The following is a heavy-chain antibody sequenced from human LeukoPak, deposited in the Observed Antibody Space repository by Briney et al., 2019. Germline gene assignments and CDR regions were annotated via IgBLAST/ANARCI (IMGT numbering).Heavy chain of an antibody. V-gene: IGHV4-39*07. CDR1: GGSISSSSYY. CDR3: ARDGPPYDFWSGYCPGATYFDY. CDR2: IYYSGST. D-gene: IGHD3-3*01. Sequence: SETLSLTCTVSGGSISSSSYYWGWIRQPPGKGLEWIGSIYYSGSTYCNPSLKSRVTISVDTSKNQFSLKLSSVTAADTAVYYCARDGPPYDFWSGYCPGATYFDYWGRGTLVTVSS. J-gene: IGHJ4*02.